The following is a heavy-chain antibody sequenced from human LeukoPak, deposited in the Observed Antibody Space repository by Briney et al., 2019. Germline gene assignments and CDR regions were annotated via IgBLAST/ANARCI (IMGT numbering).Heavy chain of an antibody. V-gene: IGHV5-51*01. CDR2: IYFCDSDT. CDR1: GYSFTNYW. Sequence: HGESLKISRKGSGYSFTNYWIGWVRQMSGKGVEWRGIIYFCDSDTRYSPSFQGQVTISADKSITPPYSQWRSLKASDTAMYYCARHQGIAVAGPRGVQHWGQGTLVTVSS. CDR3: ARHQGIAVAGPRGVQH. D-gene: IGHD6-19*01. J-gene: IGHJ1*01.